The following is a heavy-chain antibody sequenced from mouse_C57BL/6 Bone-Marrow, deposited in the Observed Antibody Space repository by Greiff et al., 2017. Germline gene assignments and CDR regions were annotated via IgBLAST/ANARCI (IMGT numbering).Heavy chain of an antibody. D-gene: IGHD2-2*01. J-gene: IGHJ3*01. Sequence: EVMLVESGGGLVKPGGSLKLSCAASGFTFSDYGMHWVRQAPEKGLEWVAYISSGSSTIYYADTVEGRFTISRDNANNTLFLQMASLRSEDTAMYYCARGWLPAWFAYWGQGTLVTVSA. CDR1: GFTFSDYG. CDR3: ARGWLPAWFAY. CDR2: ISSGSSTI. V-gene: IGHV5-17*01.